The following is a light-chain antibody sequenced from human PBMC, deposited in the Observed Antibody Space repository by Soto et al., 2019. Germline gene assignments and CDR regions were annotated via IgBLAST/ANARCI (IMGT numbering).Light chain of an antibody. J-gene: IGKJ5*01. CDR1: QSVSSY. Sequence: IVLTQSPATLSLSAGERACLCCRASQSVSSYLAWYQQNPGQPPRILIYDASNRDTGIPARLSGSGSGTDFTLTLSSLEPEDFEVYYCQQRSNWPITFGQGTRLEI. CDR3: QQRSNWPIT. CDR2: DAS. V-gene: IGKV3-11*01.